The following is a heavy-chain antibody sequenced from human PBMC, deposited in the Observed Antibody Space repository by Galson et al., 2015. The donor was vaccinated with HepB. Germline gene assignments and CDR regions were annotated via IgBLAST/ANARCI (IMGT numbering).Heavy chain of an antibody. CDR1: GFSLSTNGVG. CDR2: IFWDGDA. CDR3: AHRRVGDTTSFDY. V-gene: IGHV2-5*02. Sequence: PALVKPTQTLTLTCTVSGFSLSTNGVGVGWIRQPPGQVLEWLGLIFWDGDARYSPSLKSRLIITKDTSKNQVVLTLTNMAPVDTATYYCAHRRVGDTTSFDYWGLGTLVTVSS. D-gene: IGHD1-26*01. J-gene: IGHJ4*02.